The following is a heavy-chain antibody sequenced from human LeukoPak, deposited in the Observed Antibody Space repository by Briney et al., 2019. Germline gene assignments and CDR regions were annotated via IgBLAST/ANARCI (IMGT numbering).Heavy chain of an antibody. CDR2: IWYDGSNK. CDR3: ASAAYYYDSSGNPDLDAFDI. D-gene: IGHD3-22*01. V-gene: IGHV3-33*01. Sequence: GGSLRLSCAASGFTFSSYGMHWVRQAPGKGLEWVAVIWYDGSNKYYADSVKGRFTISRDNSKNTLYLQMNSLGAEDTAVYYCASAAYYYDSSGNPDLDAFDIWGQGTMVTVSS. J-gene: IGHJ3*02. CDR1: GFTFSSYG.